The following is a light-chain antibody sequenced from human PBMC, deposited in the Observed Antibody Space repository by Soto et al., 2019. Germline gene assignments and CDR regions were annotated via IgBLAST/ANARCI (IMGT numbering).Light chain of an antibody. Sequence: EIVLTQSPGTLSLSPGERATLSCRASQIVSSSYLAWYQQKPGQAPRLLTYGASSRATGIPDRFSGRGSGTDFTLTISRLEPDDFAMYYCQEYGRSPRFGQGTQVEIK. CDR3: QEYGRSPR. CDR2: GAS. CDR1: QIVSSSY. J-gene: IGKJ1*01. V-gene: IGKV3-20*01.